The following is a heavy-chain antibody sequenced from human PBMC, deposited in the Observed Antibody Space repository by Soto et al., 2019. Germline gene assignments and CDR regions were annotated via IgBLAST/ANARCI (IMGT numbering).Heavy chain of an antibody. V-gene: IGHV5-51*01. D-gene: IGHD1-1*01. CDR1: GYSFSNYW. J-gene: IGHJ4*02. Sequence: GESLKISCAGSGYSFSNYWIAWVRQMPGKGLEWMGIIYPGDSETRYRPSFQGQVTVSADKSISTAYLQWSSLKASDSAMYYCATILFQLPNSPLDYWGQGTLVTVSS. CDR3: ATILFQLPNSPLDY. CDR2: IYPGDSET.